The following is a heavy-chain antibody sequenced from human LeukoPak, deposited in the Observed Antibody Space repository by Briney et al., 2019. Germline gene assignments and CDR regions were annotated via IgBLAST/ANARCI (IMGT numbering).Heavy chain of an antibody. D-gene: IGHD5-18*01. J-gene: IGHJ4*02. CDR2: IYHSGST. CDR1: GGSISSSSYY. V-gene: IGHV4-39*07. Sequence: SETLSLTCIVSGGSISSSSYYWGWIRQPPGKGLEWIGSIYHSGSTYYNPSLKSRVTISVDTSKSQFSLKLSSVTAADTAVYYCARAAGGYSYGHTIDYWGQGTLVTVSS. CDR3: ARAAGGYSYGHTIDY.